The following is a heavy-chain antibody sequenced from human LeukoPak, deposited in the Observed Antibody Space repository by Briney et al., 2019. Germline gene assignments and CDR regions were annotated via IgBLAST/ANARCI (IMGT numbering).Heavy chain of an antibody. CDR1: GGSFSGYY. J-gene: IGHJ6*02. D-gene: IGHD5-18*01. CDR3: ARGPGYSYGGAYYYYYGMDV. Sequence: TSETLSLTCAVYGGSFSGYYWSWIRQPPGKGLEWIGEINHSGSTNYNPSLKSRVTISVDTPKNQFSLKLSSVTAADTAVYYCARGPGYSYGGAYYYYYGMDVWGQGTTVTVSS. V-gene: IGHV4-34*01. CDR2: INHSGST.